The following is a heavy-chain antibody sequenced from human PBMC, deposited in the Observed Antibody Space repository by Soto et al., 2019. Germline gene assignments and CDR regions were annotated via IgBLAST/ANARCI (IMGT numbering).Heavy chain of an antibody. CDR1: GYSFTSYW. Sequence: GESLKISCKGSGYSFTSYWISWVRQMPGKGLEWMGRIDPSDSYTNYSPSFQGHVTISADKSISTAYLQWSSLKASDTAMYYCANPNYVWGSYSYKRYHTYYYGMDVWGQGTTVTVS. CDR2: IDPSDSYT. V-gene: IGHV5-10-1*01. CDR3: ANPNYVWGSYSYKRYHTYYYGMDV. J-gene: IGHJ6*02. D-gene: IGHD3-16*02.